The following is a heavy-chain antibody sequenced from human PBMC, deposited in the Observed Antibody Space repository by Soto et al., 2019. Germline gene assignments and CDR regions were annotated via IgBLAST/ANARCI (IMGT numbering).Heavy chain of an antibody. CDR2: ISGSGGST. D-gene: IGHD2-21*02. Sequence: EVQLLESGGGLVQPGGSLRLSCAASGFTFSSYAMSWVRQAPGKGLEWVSAISGSGGSTYYADSVKGRFTISRDNSKNTLYLQMNSLRAEDTAVYYCASLPFMVVTATYFDYWGQGTLVTVSS. CDR1: GFTFSSYA. J-gene: IGHJ4*02. CDR3: ASLPFMVVTATYFDY. V-gene: IGHV3-23*01.